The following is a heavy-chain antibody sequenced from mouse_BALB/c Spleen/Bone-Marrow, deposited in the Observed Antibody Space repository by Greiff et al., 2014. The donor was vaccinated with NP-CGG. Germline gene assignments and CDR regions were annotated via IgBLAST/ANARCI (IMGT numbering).Heavy chain of an antibody. Sequence: EVKVEESGGGLVKPGGSLKLSCAASGFTFSDFYMFWFRQTPEKGLEWVATISNGGTYTYYPDSVKGRFTISRDNAKNNLYLQMSSLKSEDTAMYYCARSGERYGAMDYWGQGTSVTVTS. CDR1: GFTFSDFY. V-gene: IGHV5-4*02. CDR3: ARSGERYGAMDY. CDR2: ISNGGTYT. J-gene: IGHJ4*01. D-gene: IGHD1-1*02.